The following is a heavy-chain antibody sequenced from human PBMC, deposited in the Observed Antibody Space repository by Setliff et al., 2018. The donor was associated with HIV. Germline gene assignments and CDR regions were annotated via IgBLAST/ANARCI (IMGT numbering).Heavy chain of an antibody. CDR3: ARPSAGGGYNYWYFDL. D-gene: IGHD5-12*01. Sequence: SETLSLTCNVSGDSITRSRYWWGWIRQSPGKGLQWLADISHRGDLAYRESLKRRLAISRDTSKNQFSLKLSSVTAADTAVYYCARPSAGGGYNYWYFDLWGRGTLVTVSS. V-gene: IGHV4-39*01. CDR2: ISHRGDL. J-gene: IGHJ2*01. CDR1: GDSITRSRYW.